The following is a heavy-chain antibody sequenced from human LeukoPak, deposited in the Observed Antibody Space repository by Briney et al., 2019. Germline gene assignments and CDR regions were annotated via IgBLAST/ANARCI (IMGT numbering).Heavy chain of an antibody. J-gene: IGHJ5*02. CDR3: AKDSVQLLFNWFDP. CDR1: GFTFSSYG. D-gene: IGHD2-2*01. V-gene: IGHV3-30*02. CDR2: RLSDGNNK. Sequence: GGSLRLCCAAPGFTFSSYGMHSVRQAPAKGLEWVAFRLSDGNNKYYADSVKGRFTITRDNSKNTLYQQMNSLRAEDTAVYYCAKDSVQLLFNWFDPCGQGTLVTVTA.